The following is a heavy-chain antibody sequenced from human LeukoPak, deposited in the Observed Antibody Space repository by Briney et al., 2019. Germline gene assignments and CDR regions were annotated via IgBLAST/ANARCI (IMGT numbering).Heavy chain of an antibody. CDR2: IKQDGGQI. CDR1: EFTFSGYW. V-gene: IGHV3-7*01. D-gene: IGHD4-17*01. CDR3: ARLGARQMLEY. J-gene: IGHJ4*02. Sequence: GGSLRLSCAASEFTFSGYWLIWFRQAPGKGLEGVANIKQDGGQIYYLDSVKGRFTVSRDNAKNSLYLQMNSLRAEDTAVYYCARLGARQMLEYWGQGTLVTVSS.